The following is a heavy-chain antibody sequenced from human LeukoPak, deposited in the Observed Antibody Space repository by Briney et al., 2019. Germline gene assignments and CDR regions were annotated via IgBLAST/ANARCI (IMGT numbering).Heavy chain of an antibody. J-gene: IGHJ4*02. CDR2: ISWNSGSI. CDR1: GFTLNSNF. D-gene: IGHD6-13*01. Sequence: GGSLRLSCAASGFTLNSNFMTWARQAPGKGLEWVSGISWNSGSIGYADSVKGRFTISRDNAKNSLYLQMNSLRAEDTALYYCAKGPKIAAAGEVGYYFDYWGQGTLVTVSS. V-gene: IGHV3-9*01. CDR3: AKGPKIAAAGEVGYYFDY.